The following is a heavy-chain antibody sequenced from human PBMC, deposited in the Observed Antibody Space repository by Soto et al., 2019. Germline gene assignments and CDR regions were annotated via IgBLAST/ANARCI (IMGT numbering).Heavy chain of an antibody. J-gene: IGHJ4*02. Sequence: GGSLRLSCAASGFTFSSYAMHWVRQAPGKGLEWVAVISYDGSNKYYADSVKGRFTISRDNSKNTLYLQMNSLRAEDTAVYYCARGRKLGVVITTFDYWGQGTLVTVSS. D-gene: IGHD3-3*01. CDR2: ISYDGSNK. CDR3: ARGRKLGVVITTFDY. V-gene: IGHV3-30-3*01. CDR1: GFTFSSYA.